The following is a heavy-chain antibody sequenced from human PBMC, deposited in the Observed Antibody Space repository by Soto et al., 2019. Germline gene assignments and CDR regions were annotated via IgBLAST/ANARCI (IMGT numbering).Heavy chain of an antibody. Sequence: ASVKVSCKASGYTFTGYYMHWVRQAPGQGLEWMGWINPNSGGTNYAQKFQGWVTMTRDTSISTAYMELSRLRSDDTAVYYCARLPTFYCSSTSCLNYGMDVWGQGTTATVSS. V-gene: IGHV1-2*04. CDR3: ARLPTFYCSSTSCLNYGMDV. J-gene: IGHJ6*02. D-gene: IGHD2-2*01. CDR1: GYTFTGYY. CDR2: INPNSGGT.